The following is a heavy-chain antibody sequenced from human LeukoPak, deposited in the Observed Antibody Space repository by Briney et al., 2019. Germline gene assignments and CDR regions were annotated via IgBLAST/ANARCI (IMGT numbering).Heavy chain of an antibody. CDR2: ISSNGGNT. CDR3: ARDFTAYCGGDCYSGAGDY. V-gene: IGHV3-64*01. CDR1: GFTFSSYA. D-gene: IGHD2-21*01. J-gene: IGHJ4*02. Sequence: PGGSLRLSCAASGFTFSSYAMHWVRQAPGKGLEYVSAISSNGGNTYYANSVKGRFTISRDNSKNTLYLQMGSLRAEDMAVYYCARDFTAYCGGDCYSGAGDYWGQGTLVTVSS.